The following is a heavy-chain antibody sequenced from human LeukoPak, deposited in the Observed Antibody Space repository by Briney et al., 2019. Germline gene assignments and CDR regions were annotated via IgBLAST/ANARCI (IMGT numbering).Heavy chain of an antibody. Sequence: ASVKVSCKVSGYSLSELSTHWVRQAPGQGLEWMGGFDPGDDETIYAQKFQGRVTMTEDTSTDTAYLELSGLRSEDTAAYFCATEKDLLLDSWGQGTPVTVSS. CDR3: ATEKDLLLDS. J-gene: IGHJ5*01. V-gene: IGHV1-24*01. CDR2: FDPGDDET. D-gene: IGHD1-26*01. CDR1: GYSLSELS.